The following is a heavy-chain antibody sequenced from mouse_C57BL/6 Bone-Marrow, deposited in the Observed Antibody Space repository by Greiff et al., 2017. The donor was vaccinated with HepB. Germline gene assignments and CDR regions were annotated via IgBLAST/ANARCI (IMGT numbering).Heavy chain of an antibody. CDR2: INYDGSST. CDR3: AREDDGNYVAY. D-gene: IGHD2-3*01. CDR1: GFTFSDYY. J-gene: IGHJ3*01. V-gene: IGHV5-16*01. Sequence: DVKLVESEGGLVQPGSSMKLSCTASGFTFSDYYMAWVRQVPEKGLEWVANINYDGSSTYYLDSLKSRFIISRDNAKNILYLQMSSLKSEDTATYYCAREDDGNYVAYWGQGTLVTVSA.